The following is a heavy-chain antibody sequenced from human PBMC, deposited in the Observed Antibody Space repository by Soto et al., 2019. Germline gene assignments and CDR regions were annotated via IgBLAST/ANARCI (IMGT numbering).Heavy chain of an antibody. CDR1: GFTFSSYG. CDR2: ISYDGSNK. CDR3: ASTLDLWGSYGYTHYGMDV. V-gene: IGHV3-30*03. J-gene: IGHJ6*02. Sequence: GGSLRLSCAASGFTFSSYGMHWVRQAPGKGLEWVAVISYDGSNKYYADSVKGRFTISRDNSKNTLYLQMNSLRAEDTAVYYCASTLDLWGSYGYTHYGMDVWGQGTTVTVSS. D-gene: IGHD5-18*01.